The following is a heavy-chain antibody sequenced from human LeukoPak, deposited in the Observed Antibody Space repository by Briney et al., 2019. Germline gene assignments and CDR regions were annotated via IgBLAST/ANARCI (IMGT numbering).Heavy chain of an antibody. CDR1: GFTFSHYG. D-gene: IGHD4-11*01. CDR2: IWSDASNT. CDR3: AKDAERGFDYSNSLNY. Sequence: PGRSLRLSCETSGFTFSHYGIHWVRQAPGARLEWVAVIWSDASNTYYADSVKGRFTISRYNSRNTLYLQMSSLRAEDTAVYYCAKDAERGFDYSNSLNYWGQGTLVTVSS. V-gene: IGHV3-33*06. J-gene: IGHJ4*02.